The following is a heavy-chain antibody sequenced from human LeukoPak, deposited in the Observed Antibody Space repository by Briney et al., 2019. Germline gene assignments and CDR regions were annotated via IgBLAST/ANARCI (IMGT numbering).Heavy chain of an antibody. D-gene: IGHD3-22*01. CDR3: AGALAWSSSSGYYPPHQDAFDI. Sequence: SVKVSCKASGGTFSSYAISWVRQAPGQGLEWMGRIIPILGIANYAQKFQGRVTITADKSTSTAYMELSSLRSEDTAVYYCAGALAWSSSSGYYPPHQDAFDIWGQGTMVTVSS. CDR1: GGTFSSYA. J-gene: IGHJ3*02. V-gene: IGHV1-69*04. CDR2: IIPILGIA.